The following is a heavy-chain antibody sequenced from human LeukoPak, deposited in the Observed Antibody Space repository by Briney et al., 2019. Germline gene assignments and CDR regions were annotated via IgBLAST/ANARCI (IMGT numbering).Heavy chain of an antibody. CDR3: ARDRVHFDY. V-gene: IGHV3-7*01. Sequence: GGSLRLSCAASGFTFSIYWMSWVRQAPGKGLEWVANIKQDGSEKYYVDSVKGRFTISRDNAKNSLYLQMNSLRAEDTAVYYCARDRVHFDYWGQGTLVTVSS. CDR1: GFTFSIYW. CDR2: IKQDGSEK. J-gene: IGHJ4*02. D-gene: IGHD3-10*01.